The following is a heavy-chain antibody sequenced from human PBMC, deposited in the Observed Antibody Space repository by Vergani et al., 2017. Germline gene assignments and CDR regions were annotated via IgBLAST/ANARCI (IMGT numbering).Heavy chain of an antibody. CDR3: ARDVQVKGVDY. CDR2: IYTSGST. CDR1: GGSISSGSYY. D-gene: IGHD2-8*02. Sequence: QVKRQELGVGLVKPSQTLSLTCTVSGGSISSGSYYWSWIRQPAGKGLEWIGRIYTSGSTNYNPSLKSRVTMSVDTSKNQFSLKLSSVTAADTAVYYCARDVQVKGVDYWGQGTLVTVSS. V-gene: IGHV4-61*02. J-gene: IGHJ4*02.